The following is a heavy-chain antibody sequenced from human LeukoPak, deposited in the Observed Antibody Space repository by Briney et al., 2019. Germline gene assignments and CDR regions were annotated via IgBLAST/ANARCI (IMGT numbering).Heavy chain of an antibody. V-gene: IGHV4-4*02. J-gene: IGHJ3*02. D-gene: IGHD6-13*01. CDR3: ARAAASDAFDI. Sequence: PSGTLSLTCAVSGGSISSSNWWSWVRQPPGKGLEWIGEIYHSGSTNYNPSLKSRVTISVDKPKNQFSLKLSSVTAADTAVYYCARAAASDAFDIWGQGTMVTVSS. CDR1: GGSISSSNW. CDR2: IYHSGST.